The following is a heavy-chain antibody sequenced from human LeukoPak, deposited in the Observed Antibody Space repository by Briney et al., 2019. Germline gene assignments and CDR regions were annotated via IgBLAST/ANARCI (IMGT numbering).Heavy chain of an antibody. D-gene: IGHD6-19*01. V-gene: IGHV4-59*08. J-gene: IGHJ4*02. CDR3: ARHLAVAGAQLDY. CDR1: GGSISSYY. CDR2: IYYSGST. Sequence: SETLSLTCTVSGGSISSYYWSWIRQPPGKGLEWIGYIYYSGSTNYNPSLKSRVTISVDTSKNQFSLKLSSVTAADTAVYYCARHLAVAGAQLDYWGQGTVVTVSS.